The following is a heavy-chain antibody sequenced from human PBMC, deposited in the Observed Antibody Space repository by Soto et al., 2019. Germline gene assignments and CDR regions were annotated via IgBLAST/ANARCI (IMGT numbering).Heavy chain of an antibody. Sequence: GASVKVSCKVSGYTLTELSMHWVRQAPGKGLEWMGGFDPEDGETIYAQKFQGRVTMTEDTSTDTAYMELSSLRSEDTAIYYCASDPVAVTGSFIDFWGQGTLVTVSS. J-gene: IGHJ4*02. CDR2: FDPEDGET. CDR3: ASDPVAVTGSFIDF. CDR1: GYTLTELS. D-gene: IGHD3-9*01. V-gene: IGHV1-24*01.